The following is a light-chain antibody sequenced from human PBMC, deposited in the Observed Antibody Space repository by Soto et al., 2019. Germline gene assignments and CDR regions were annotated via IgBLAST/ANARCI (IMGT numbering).Light chain of an antibody. CDR1: QDVRSW. CDR3: QPANSFPLT. V-gene: IGKV1-12*01. J-gene: IGKJ4*01. Sequence: DIQVTQSPSSVSASVGDRVTITCRTSQDVRSWLAWYQQKPGKAPELLIYSASTFQTGVPSRFSVSGSVTDFTLTISSLQPEDFATYYCQPANSFPLTFGGGTKVEIK. CDR2: SAS.